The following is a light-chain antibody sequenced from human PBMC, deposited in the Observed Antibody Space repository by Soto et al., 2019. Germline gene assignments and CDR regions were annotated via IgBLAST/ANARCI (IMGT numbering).Light chain of an antibody. Sequence: DIQMTQSPSTLSASLGDRVTITCRASQSIGDWLAWYQQKPGKAPKLLIYKASSLESGVPSRFSGSGSGTEFTLTISSLQPDDSATYYCQQYNSHSTFGQGTKLEIK. V-gene: IGKV1-5*03. CDR2: KAS. J-gene: IGKJ2*01. CDR1: QSIGDW. CDR3: QQYNSHST.